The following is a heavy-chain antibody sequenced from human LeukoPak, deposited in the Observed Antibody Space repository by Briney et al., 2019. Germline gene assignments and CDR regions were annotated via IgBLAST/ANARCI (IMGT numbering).Heavy chain of an antibody. Sequence: GGSLRLSCAVSGFTFTSYAMSWGAQSPGKGRRWGSAFSGSGGSTYDTDSVKGRFTISRDNSKTTLYLQMNSLRAENTAVYYCAKVVVVAATRNWYFDLWGRGTLVTVSS. J-gene: IGHJ2*01. CDR1: GFTFTSYA. D-gene: IGHD2-15*01. CDR2: FSGSGGST. V-gene: IGHV3-23*01. CDR3: AKVVVVAATRNWYFDL.